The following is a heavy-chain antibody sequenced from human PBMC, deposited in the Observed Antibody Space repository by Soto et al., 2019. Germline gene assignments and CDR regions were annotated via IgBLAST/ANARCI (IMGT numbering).Heavy chain of an antibody. J-gene: IGHJ6*03. CDR2: MSADTVNT. Sequence: QVQLVQSGAEVKKPGASVKVSCKASGYTFTSYGISWARQAPGQGTEWMGWMSADTVNTNSAQTLQCRVTMTTDTSTSTAYMELRSRRSDDTAVYYCARGRDDFWSDTGDHYYYMDVWGEGTTVTVSS. CDR1: GYTFTSYG. CDR3: ARGRDDFWSDTGDHYYYMDV. D-gene: IGHD3-3*01. V-gene: IGHV1-18*01.